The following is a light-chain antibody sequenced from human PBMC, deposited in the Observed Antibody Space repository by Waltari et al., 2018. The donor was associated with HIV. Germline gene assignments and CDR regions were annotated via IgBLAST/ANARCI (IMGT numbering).Light chain of an antibody. CDR3: QQYYSSLWT. CDR2: TAS. Sequence: DVQLTQSLYSLSASVGDSVTITCRASQDISNSLAWYQQKVGEAPKLLLYTASLLESGVPSRFSGRGSGTVYTLTISSLQPEDFATYYCQQYYSSLWTFGQGTKVEIK. CDR1: QDISNS. V-gene: IGKV1-NL1*01. J-gene: IGKJ1*01.